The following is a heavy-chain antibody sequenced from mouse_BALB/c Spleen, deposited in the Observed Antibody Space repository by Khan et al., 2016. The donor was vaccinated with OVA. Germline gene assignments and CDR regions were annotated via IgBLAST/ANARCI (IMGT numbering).Heavy chain of an antibody. CDR2: INPHIGET. CDR1: GYSFTGYF. J-gene: IGHJ2*01. V-gene: IGHV1-20*02. Sequence: VQLQQSGPELVKPGASVKISCKASGYSFTGYFMNWVMQSHGKSLEWIGRINPHIGETFYNQKFKGKATLTVDESSSTAHMELRSLASEDSAVYYCKRIYGSDFDYWGQGTTLTVSS. D-gene: IGHD1-1*01. CDR3: KRIYGSDFDY.